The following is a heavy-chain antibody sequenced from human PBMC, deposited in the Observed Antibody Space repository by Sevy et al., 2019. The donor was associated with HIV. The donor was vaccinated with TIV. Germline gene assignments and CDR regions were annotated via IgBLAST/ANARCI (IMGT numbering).Heavy chain of an antibody. V-gene: IGHV3-7*01. CDR2: IKQDGSEK. CDR1: GFTFSSYW. CDR3: ASERITIFGVVIPNWFDP. J-gene: IGHJ5*02. Sequence: GGHLRLSCAASGFTFSSYWMSWVRQAPGKGLEWVANIKQDGSEKYYVDSVKGRFTISRDNAKNSLYLQMNSLRAEDTAVYYCASERITIFGVVIPNWFDPWGQGTLVTVSS. D-gene: IGHD3-3*01.